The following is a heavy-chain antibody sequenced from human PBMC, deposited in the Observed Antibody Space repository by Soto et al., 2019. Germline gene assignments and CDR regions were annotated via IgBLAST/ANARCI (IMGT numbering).Heavy chain of an antibody. V-gene: IGHV1-8*01. CDR1: GYTFTSYD. D-gene: IGHD3-16*02. Sequence: GASVKVSCKASGYTFTSYDINWVRQATGQGLEWMGWMNPNSGNTGYAQKFQGRVTMTRNTSISTAYMELSSLRSEDTAVYYCARFDLVIGYPICYFDYWGQGTLVTVSS. CDR2: MNPNSGNT. J-gene: IGHJ4*02. CDR3: ARFDLVIGYPICYFDY.